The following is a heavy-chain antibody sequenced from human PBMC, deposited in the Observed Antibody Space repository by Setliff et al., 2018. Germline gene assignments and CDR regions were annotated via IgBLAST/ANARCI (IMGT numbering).Heavy chain of an antibody. D-gene: IGHD4-4*01. CDR2: TIPMFGST. J-gene: IGHJ4*02. CDR3: ARGDYSNPCDY. CDR1: GGTFSSYG. Sequence: SVKVSCKASGGTFSSYGISWVRQAPGQGLEWMGGTIPMFGSTKYAQKFQERVTIIKDESTSTVYMELSSLRSEDTAVYYCARGDYSNPCDYWGQGTLVTVSS. V-gene: IGHV1-69*05.